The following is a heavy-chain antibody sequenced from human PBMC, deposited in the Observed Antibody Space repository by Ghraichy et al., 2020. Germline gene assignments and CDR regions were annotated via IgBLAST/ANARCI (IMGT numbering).Heavy chain of an antibody. CDR2: ISYDGSNP. CDR1: VLTFSGYS. J-gene: IGHJ4*02. Sequence: GGSLRLSCEASVLTFSGYSMHWVRQAPGKGLEWVAVISYDGSNPYYADSVKGRFTISRDNSKNTLYLQMNSLRAEDTAVYYCARDVSGVGYWGQGTLVTVSS. CDR3: ARDVSGVGY. D-gene: IGHD3-10*01. V-gene: IGHV3-30*04.